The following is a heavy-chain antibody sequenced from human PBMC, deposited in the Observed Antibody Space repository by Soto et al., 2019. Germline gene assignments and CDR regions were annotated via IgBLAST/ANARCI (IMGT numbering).Heavy chain of an antibody. Sequence: ASVKVSCKASGYTFTGYYMHWVRQAPGQGLEWMGWINPNSGGTNYAQKFQGRVTMTRDTSISTAYMELSRLRSDDTVVYYCARAGRTYYYDSSGYYLGYWGQGTLVTVSS. V-gene: IGHV1-2*02. CDR3: ARAGRTYYYDSSGYYLGY. J-gene: IGHJ4*02. CDR2: INPNSGGT. CDR1: GYTFTGYY. D-gene: IGHD3-22*01.